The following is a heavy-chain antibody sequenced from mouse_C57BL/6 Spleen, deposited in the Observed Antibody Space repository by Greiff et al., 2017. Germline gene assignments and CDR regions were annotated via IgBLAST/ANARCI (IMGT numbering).Heavy chain of an antibody. CDR1: GYSFTDYN. V-gene: IGHV1-39*01. CDR2: INPNYGTT. J-gene: IGHJ3*01. D-gene: IGHD1-1*01. CDR3: TRTTGGSAWFAY. Sequence: EVKLMESGPELVKPGASVKISCKASGYSFTDYNMNWVKQSNGKSLEWIGVINPNYGTTSYNQKFKGKAILTADKSSSTAYMELRSLTSEDSAVYYCTRTTGGSAWFAYWGQGTLVTVSA.